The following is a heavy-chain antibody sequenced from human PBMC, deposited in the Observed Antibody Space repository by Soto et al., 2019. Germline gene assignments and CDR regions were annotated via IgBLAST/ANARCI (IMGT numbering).Heavy chain of an antibody. V-gene: IGHV4-34*01. CDR1: AVSYSGYY. CDR3: ARGKRQWLVRLFDY. D-gene: IGHD6-19*01. Sequence: PSETLSLTCALYAVSYSGYYWSWILQPPGEGLKWIGEINRSGSTNYIPSLKGRVTLSVDTSKIQFSLKLSSVTAADTAVYYCARGKRQWLVRLFDYWGQGTLVTVS. CDR2: INRSGST. J-gene: IGHJ4*02.